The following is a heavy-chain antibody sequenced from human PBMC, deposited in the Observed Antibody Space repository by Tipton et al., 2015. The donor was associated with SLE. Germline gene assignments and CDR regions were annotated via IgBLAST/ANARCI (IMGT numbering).Heavy chain of an antibody. D-gene: IGHD3-3*01. CDR1: GFSFSTSY. V-gene: IGHV3-11*01. Sequence: SLRLSCAASGFSFSTSYMSWIRQTPGKGLEWVSHISNGGTTKYYADSVKGRFSVSRDNVKDSLSLQMNSLRAEDTAVYYCASSLLTVFAGFDYWGQGTLVTVSS. CDR3: ASSLLTVFAGFDY. CDR2: ISNGGTTK. J-gene: IGHJ4*02.